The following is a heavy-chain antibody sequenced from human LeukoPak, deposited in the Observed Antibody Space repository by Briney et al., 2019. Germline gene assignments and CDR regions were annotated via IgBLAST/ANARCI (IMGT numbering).Heavy chain of an antibody. CDR2: ISYDGSNK. D-gene: IGHD6-19*01. Sequence: GRSLRLSCAASGFTFSSYGMHWVRQAPGKGLEWVAVISYDGSNKYYADSVKGRFTISRNNSKNTLYLQMNSLRAEDTAVYYCANLAVAATGCYFDYWGQGTLVTVSS. J-gene: IGHJ4*02. CDR3: ANLAVAATGCYFDY. CDR1: GFTFSSYG. V-gene: IGHV3-30*18.